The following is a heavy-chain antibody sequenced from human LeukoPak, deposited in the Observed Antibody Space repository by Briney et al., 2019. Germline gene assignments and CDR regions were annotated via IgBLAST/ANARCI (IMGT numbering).Heavy chain of an antibody. CDR1: GFKFNSYW. D-gene: IGHD3-10*01. Sequence: GGSLRLSCAASGFKFNSYWMSWVRQAPGKGLECVADIKQDGSEIYFVDSVKGRFTISRDNAKSSLYLQMNSLRGEDTAVYYCARARYGSGGYFFDFWGQGTLVTVSS. CDR2: IKQDGSEI. J-gene: IGHJ4*02. V-gene: IGHV3-7*04. CDR3: ARARYGSGGYFFDF.